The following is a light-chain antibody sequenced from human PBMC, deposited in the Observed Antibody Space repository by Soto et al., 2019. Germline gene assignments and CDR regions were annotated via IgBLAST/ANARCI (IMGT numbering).Light chain of an antibody. CDR3: QQFSSYPLT. J-gene: IGKJ4*01. CDR1: QSVSSN. CDR2: GAS. Sequence: EIVMTQSPATLSVSPGERATLSCRASQSVSSNLAWYQQKPGQAPRLLIYGASNRATGIPARFSGGGSGTDFTLTISRLEPEDFAVYYCQQFSSYPLTFGGGTKVDI. V-gene: IGKV3D-15*01.